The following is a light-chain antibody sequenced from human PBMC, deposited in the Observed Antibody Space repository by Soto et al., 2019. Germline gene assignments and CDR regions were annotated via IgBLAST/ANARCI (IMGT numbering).Light chain of an antibody. CDR1: QAVSTW. J-gene: IGKJ4*01. V-gene: IGKV1-12*01. CDR2: AAS. Sequence: DIQMTQSPSFVSASVGDRVTITCRASQAVSTWLAWYQQKPADAPKLLIYAASTLQSGVPSRFSGSGSGTDFTLTIRNLQPEDFATYYCQQSNSFPRTFGGGTKVEIK. CDR3: QQSNSFPRT.